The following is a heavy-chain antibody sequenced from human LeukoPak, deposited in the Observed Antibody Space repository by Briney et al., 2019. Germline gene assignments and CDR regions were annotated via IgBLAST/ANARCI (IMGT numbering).Heavy chain of an antibody. V-gene: IGHV3-21*01. CDR3: AIDGCRRGSCYSQCGVEDY. J-gene: IGHJ4*02. D-gene: IGHD2-15*01. CDR2: TIRSISYT. Sequence: PGGSLRLSCAASGFTLSSYSMNWVRPAPGEGLEWVSSTIRSISYTYYTDSVKGPFTLSTGKATNSLYMQMSSLRAEDTGVYYCAIDGCRRGSCYSQCGVEDYWGQGTLVT. CDR1: GFTLSSYS.